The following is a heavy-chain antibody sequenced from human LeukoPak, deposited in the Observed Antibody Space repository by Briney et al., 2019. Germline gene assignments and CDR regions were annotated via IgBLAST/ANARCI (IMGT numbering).Heavy chain of an antibody. J-gene: IGHJ4*02. CDR3: AKDYHYYGSGSYLTDY. D-gene: IGHD3-10*01. CDR2: ISGSGGST. V-gene: IGHV3-23*01. CDR1: GFTFSNYE. Sequence: GGSLRLSCAASGFTFSNYEMNWVRQAPGKGLEWVSAISGSGGSTYYADSVKGRFTISRDNSKNTLYLQMNSLRAEDTAVYYCAKDYHYYGSGSYLTDYWGQGTLVTVSS.